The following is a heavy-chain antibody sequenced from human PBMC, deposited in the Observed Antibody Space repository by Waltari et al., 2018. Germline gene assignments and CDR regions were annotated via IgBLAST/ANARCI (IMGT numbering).Heavy chain of an antibody. CDR1: GFTFSSYW. CDR3: ARVEPWLDSYFDY. V-gene: IGHV3-74*01. D-gene: IGHD5-12*01. Sequence: EVQLVESGGGLVQPGGSLRLSCAASGFTFSSYWMHWVRQAPGKGLVWVSSINSDGSSTSYADSVKGRFTISRDNAKTTLYLQMNSLRAEDTAVYYCARVEPWLDSYFDYWGQGTLVTVSS. J-gene: IGHJ4*02. CDR2: INSDGSST.